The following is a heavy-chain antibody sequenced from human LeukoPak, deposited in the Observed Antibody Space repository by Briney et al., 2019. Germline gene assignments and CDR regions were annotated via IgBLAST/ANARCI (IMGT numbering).Heavy chain of an antibody. CDR1: GFTFSSYG. D-gene: IGHD3-3*01. CDR3: ARDRIPTYYDFWSGYYKRPHYYYYGMDV. V-gene: IGHV3-30*03. CDR2: ISYDGSNK. Sequence: GGSLRLSCAASGFTFSSYGMHWVRQAPGKGLEWVAVISYDGSNKYYADSVKGRFTISRDNSKNTLYLQMNSLRAEDTAVYYCARDRIPTYYDFWSGYYKRPHYYYYGMDVWGQGTTVTVSS. J-gene: IGHJ6*02.